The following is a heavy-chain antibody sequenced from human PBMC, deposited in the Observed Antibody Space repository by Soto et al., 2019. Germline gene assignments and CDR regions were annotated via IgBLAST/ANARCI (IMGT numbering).Heavy chain of an antibody. Sequence: PGGSLRLSCAASGFTFSSYSMNWVRQAPGKGLEWVSSISSSSSYIYYADSVKGRFTISRDNAKNSLYLQMNSLRAEDTAVYYCARDLAPRYYMDVWGKGTTVTVSS. CDR3: ARDLAPRYYMDV. V-gene: IGHV3-21*01. CDR1: GFTFSSYS. CDR2: ISSSSSYI. J-gene: IGHJ6*03.